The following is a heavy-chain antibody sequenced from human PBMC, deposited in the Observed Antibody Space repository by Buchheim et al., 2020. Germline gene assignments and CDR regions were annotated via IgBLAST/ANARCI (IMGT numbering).Heavy chain of an antibody. CDR3: ARDADDSSGYPEYFDY. CDR2: IWYDGSNK. D-gene: IGHD3-22*01. J-gene: IGHJ4*02. CDR1: GFTFSSYG. V-gene: IGHV3-33*01. Sequence: QVQLVGSGGGVVQPGRSLRLSCAASGFTFSSYGMHWVRQAPGKGLEWVAVIWYDGSNKNYADSVKGRFTIHRDNSKNTLYLQMNSLRAEDTAVYYCARDADDSSGYPEYFDYWGQGTL.